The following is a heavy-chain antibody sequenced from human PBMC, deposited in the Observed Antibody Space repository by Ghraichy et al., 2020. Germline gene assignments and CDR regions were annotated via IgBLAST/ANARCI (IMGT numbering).Heavy chain of an antibody. CDR1: GDSISRGDYY. D-gene: IGHD3-10*01. Sequence: LSLTCTVSGDSISRGDYYWTWVRQLPGKGLEWIGYMHKSGSTFYSPSLKSRVKTSLDISKGQFSLNLSSATAADTAVYYCARGPPWNLGGFLRLWGQGILVTVSS. V-gene: IGHV4-31*03. CDR3: ARGPPWNLGGFLRL. CDR2: MHKSGST. J-gene: IGHJ4*02.